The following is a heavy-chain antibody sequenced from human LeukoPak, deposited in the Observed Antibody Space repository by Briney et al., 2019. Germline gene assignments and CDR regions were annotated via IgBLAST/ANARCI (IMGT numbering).Heavy chain of an antibody. CDR2: ISSSSSYI. V-gene: IGHV3-21*04. D-gene: IGHD3-22*01. Sequence: PGGSLRLSCAASGFTFSSYSMNWVRQAPGKGLEWVSSISSSSSYIYYADSVKGRFTISRDNAKNSLYLQMNSLRAEDTAVYYCAKDRAPTYYYDSGDAFDIWGQGTMVTVSS. CDR1: GFTFSSYS. J-gene: IGHJ3*02. CDR3: AKDRAPTYYYDSGDAFDI.